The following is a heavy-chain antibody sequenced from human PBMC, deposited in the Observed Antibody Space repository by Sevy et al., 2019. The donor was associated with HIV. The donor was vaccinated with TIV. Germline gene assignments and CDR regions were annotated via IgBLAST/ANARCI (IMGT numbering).Heavy chain of an antibody. D-gene: IGHD2-15*01. V-gene: IGHV1-2*02. CDR2: LNPNSGGT. CDR3: ARDTPHCSGGSCLNWFDP. CDR1: GYTFTGYY. J-gene: IGHJ5*02. Sequence: ASVKVSCKASGYTFTGYYMHWVRQAPGQGLEWMGWLNPNSGGTNYAQKFQGRVTMTRDTSISTAYMELSRLRSDDTAVYYCARDTPHCSGGSCLNWFDPWGQGTLVTVSS.